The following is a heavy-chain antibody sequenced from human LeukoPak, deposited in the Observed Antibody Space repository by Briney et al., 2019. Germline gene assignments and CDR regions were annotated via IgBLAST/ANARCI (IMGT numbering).Heavy chain of an antibody. D-gene: IGHD2-21*02. CDR3: AREGYCGGDCYSN. V-gene: IGHV1-69*05. CDR1: GGTFSSYA. Sequence: ASVTVSCKASGGTFSSYAISWVRQAPGQGLEWMGGIIPIFGTANYAQKLQGRVTMTTDTSTSTAYMELRSLRSDDTAVYYCAREGYCGGDCYSNWGQGTLVTVSS. CDR2: IIPIFGTA. J-gene: IGHJ4*02.